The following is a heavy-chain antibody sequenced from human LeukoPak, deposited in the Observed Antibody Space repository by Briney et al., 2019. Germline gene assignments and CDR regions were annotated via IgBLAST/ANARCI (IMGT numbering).Heavy chain of an antibody. CDR3: ARDRGWIQLWRSDAFDI. CDR2: IYYSGST. V-gene: IGHV4-39*07. J-gene: IGHJ3*02. CDR1: GGSISSSSYY. Sequence: SETLSLTCTVSGGSISSSSYYWGWIRQPPGKGLEWIGSIYYSGSTYYNPSLKSRVTISVDTSKNQFSLKLSSVTAADTAVYYCARDRGWIQLWRSDAFDIWGQGTMVTVSS. D-gene: IGHD5-18*01.